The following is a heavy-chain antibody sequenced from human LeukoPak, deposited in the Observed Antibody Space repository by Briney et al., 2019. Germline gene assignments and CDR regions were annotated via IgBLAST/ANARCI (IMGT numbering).Heavy chain of an antibody. CDR3: ARGAPSLYYYYMDI. CDR1: GGSINTYY. V-gene: IGHV4-4*09. Sequence: SETLSLTCTVSGGSINTYYWNWIRQPPGEGLEWIGYVYTSGSTNFNPALKSRVTISLGTSKNQSSLKLTSVTAADTAVYYCARGAPSLYYYYMDIWGKGTSVTVSS. CDR2: VYTSGST. D-gene: IGHD3-16*01. J-gene: IGHJ6*03.